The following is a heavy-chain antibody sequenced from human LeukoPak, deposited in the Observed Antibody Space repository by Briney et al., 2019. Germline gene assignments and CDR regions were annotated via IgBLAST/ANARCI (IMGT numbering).Heavy chain of an antibody. CDR1: GFTFSSYG. D-gene: IGHD3-10*01. CDR2: ISYDGSNK. Sequence: GGSLRLSCAASGFTFSSYGMHWVRQAPGKGLEWVAVISYDGSNKYYADSVKGRFTISRDNSKNTLYMQMNSLRAEDTAVYYCAKDQGDSYYYGSGSYHGPDYWGQGTLVTVSS. CDR3: AKDQGDSYYYGSGSYHGPDY. J-gene: IGHJ4*02. V-gene: IGHV3-30*18.